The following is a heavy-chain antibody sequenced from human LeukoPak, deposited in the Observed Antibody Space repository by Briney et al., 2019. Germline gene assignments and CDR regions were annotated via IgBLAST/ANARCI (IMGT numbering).Heavy chain of an antibody. D-gene: IGHD1-26*01. CDR2: IYYSGNT. CDR3: ARGGSYGAYLDY. CDR1: GASITNYY. J-gene: IGHJ4*02. Sequence: SETLSLTCSVSGASITNYYWSWIRQAPGKGLEWIGYIYYSGNTNAYNPSLKSRATISLYTSRKYFSLELRSVTAADTAVYYCARGGSYGAYLDYWGQGALVIVSS. V-gene: IGHV4-59*01.